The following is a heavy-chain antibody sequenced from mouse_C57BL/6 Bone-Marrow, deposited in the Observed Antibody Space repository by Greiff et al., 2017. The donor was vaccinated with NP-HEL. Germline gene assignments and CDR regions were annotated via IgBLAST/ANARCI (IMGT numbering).Heavy chain of an antibody. CDR2: ISYDGSN. Sequence: EVQLQQSGPGLVKPSQSLSLTCSVTGYSITSGYYWNWIRQFPGNKLEWMGYISYDGSNNYNPSLKNRISITRDTSKNQFFLKLNSVTTEDTATYYCARGYYWGQGTTLTVSS. CDR1: GYSITSGYY. J-gene: IGHJ2*01. CDR3: ARGYY. V-gene: IGHV3-6*01.